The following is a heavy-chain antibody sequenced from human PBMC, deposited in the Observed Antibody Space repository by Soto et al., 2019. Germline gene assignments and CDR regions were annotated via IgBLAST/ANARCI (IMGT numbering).Heavy chain of an antibody. V-gene: IGHV4-59*01. CDR3: ARDLPGPLY. D-gene: IGHD2-2*01. CDR2: IYYSGST. Sequence: QVQLQESGPGLVKPSETLSLTCTVSGGSISSYYWSWIRQPPGKGLEWIGYIYYSGSTNYNPSLKGRVPISVGTSKNQFALTLSSVTAADTAVYYCARDLPGPLYWGQGTLVTVSS. J-gene: IGHJ4*02. CDR1: GGSISSYY.